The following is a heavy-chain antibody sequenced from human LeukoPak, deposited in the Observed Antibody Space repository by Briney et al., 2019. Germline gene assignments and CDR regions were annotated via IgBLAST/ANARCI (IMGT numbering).Heavy chain of an antibody. J-gene: IGHJ4*02. CDR2: ISSSSRTI. V-gene: IGHV3-48*02. CDR3: ARDRVPQLTADY. D-gene: IGHD7-27*01. CDR1: GFSFGDYA. Sequence: GGSLRLSCSGSGFSFGDYAMSWVRQAPGKGLEWLSYISSSSRTIYYADSVKGRFTISRDNAKSSLYLQMNSLRDEDTAVYYCARDRVPQLTADYWGQGTLVTVSS.